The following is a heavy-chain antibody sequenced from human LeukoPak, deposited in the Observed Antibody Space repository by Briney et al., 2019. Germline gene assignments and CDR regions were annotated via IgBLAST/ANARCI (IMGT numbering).Heavy chain of an antibody. V-gene: IGHV4-59*04. CDR3: AKGIPFDF. J-gene: IGHJ4*02. CDR2: VHHTGTT. D-gene: IGHD2-2*02. CDR1: GFTFSNEW. Sequence: GSLRLSCAASGFTFSNEWMTWVRQPPGKGLEFMGYVHHTGTTYYNPSLNSRVTISVDTSKYQFSLRLTSVTAADTAVYFCAKGIPFDFWGQGRLVTVSS.